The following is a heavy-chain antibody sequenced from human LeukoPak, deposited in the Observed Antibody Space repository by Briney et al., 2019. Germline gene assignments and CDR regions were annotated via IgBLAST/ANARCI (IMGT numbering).Heavy chain of an antibody. CDR1: GFRFNDYY. Sequence: PGGSLRVSCAASGFRFNDYYMSWIRQTQGEGLEWVSFSSSSGGTIYYADSVKGRFTISRDNAKTSLFLQMNSLRAEDTAVYYCARDNQRPEYWGQGTLVTVSS. V-gene: IGHV3-11*01. CDR3: ARDNQRPEY. J-gene: IGHJ4*02. CDR2: SSSSGGTI. D-gene: IGHD1-1*01.